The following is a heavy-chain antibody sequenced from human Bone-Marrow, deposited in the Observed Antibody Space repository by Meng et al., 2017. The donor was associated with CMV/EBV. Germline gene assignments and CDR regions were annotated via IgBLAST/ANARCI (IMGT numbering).Heavy chain of an antibody. CDR3: AAIAAPPVDL. CDR2: ISSSSSYI. CDR1: GFTFSSYS. V-gene: IGHV3-21*01. D-gene: IGHD6-6*01. J-gene: IGHJ2*01. Sequence: EVQEVESGGGLVKPGGSLVLSCAASGFTFSSYSMNWVRQAPGKGLEWVSSISSSSSYIYYADSVKGRFTITRDNAKNSLYLQMNSLRAEDTAVYYCAAIAAPPVDLWGRGTLVTVSS.